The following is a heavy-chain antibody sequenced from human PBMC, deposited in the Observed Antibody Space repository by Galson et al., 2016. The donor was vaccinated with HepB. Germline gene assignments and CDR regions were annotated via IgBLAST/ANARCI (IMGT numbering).Heavy chain of an antibody. CDR2: ISSSGSFI. Sequence: SLRLSCAASGFTFSSYSMNWVRQAPGRGLEWVSSISSSGSFIYYADSVKGRFTISRDNAENTLNLQMNSLRAEDSAVYYCARARRDGYNSGGTPFGYWGQGTLVTVSS. CDR3: ARARRDGYNSGGTPFGY. CDR1: GFTFSSYS. D-gene: IGHD5-24*01. V-gene: IGHV3-21*06. J-gene: IGHJ4*02.